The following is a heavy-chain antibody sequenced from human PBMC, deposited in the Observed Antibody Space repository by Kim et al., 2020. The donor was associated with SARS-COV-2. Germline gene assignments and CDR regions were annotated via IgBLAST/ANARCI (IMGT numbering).Heavy chain of an antibody. D-gene: IGHD3-16*02. CDR3: ARDPLGATPIMITFGGVIGHNY. CDR1: GYTFTGYY. J-gene: IGHJ4*02. Sequence: ASVKVSCKASGYTFTGYYMHWVRQAPGQGLEWMGWINPNSGGTNYAQKFQGRVTMTRDTSISTAYMELSRLRSDDTAVYYCARDPLGATPIMITFGGVIGHNYWGQGTLVTVSS. V-gene: IGHV1-2*02. CDR2: INPNSGGT.